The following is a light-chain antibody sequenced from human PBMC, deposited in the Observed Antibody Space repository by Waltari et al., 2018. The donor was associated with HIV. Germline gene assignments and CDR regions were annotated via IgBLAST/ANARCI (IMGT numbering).Light chain of an antibody. V-gene: IGLV2-23*02. J-gene: IGLJ2*01. CDR2: EVS. Sequence: QSALTKPASVSGSPGQSITIPCPGTSSDVGRYNLVSWYQQHPGKAPKLMIYEVSKRPSGVSNRFSGSKSGNTASLTISGLQAEDEADYYCCSYAGSSTLVFGGGTKLTVL. CDR3: CSYAGSSTLV. CDR1: SSDVGRYNL.